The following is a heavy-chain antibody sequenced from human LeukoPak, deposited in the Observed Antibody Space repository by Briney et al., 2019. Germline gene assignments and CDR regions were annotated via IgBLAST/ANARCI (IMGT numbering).Heavy chain of an antibody. D-gene: IGHD3-10*01. J-gene: IGHJ4*02. CDR1: GFTFSSYA. Sequence: GGSLRLSCAASGFTFSSYAMHCVRQAPGKGLEWVALISYHGDITYYADSVKGRFTLSRDNSKTTVFLQLNSLRAEDTAVYYCARDSTYYYDSGSSVPHYFDFWGQGTLVSVPP. CDR3: ARDSTYYYDSGSSVPHYFDF. V-gene: IGHV3-30*01. CDR2: ISYHGDIT.